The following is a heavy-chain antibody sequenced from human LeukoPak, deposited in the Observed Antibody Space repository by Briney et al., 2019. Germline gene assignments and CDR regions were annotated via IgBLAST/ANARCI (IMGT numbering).Heavy chain of an antibody. CDR2: INPSGGST. CDR1: GYTFTSYY. Sequence: ASVKVSCKASGYTFTSYYMHWVRQAPGQGLEWMGIINPSGGSTSYAQKFQGRVIMTRDMSTSTVYMELGSLRAEDTAVYYCARNLWLNRDPFDLWGQGTMVTVSS. V-gene: IGHV1-46*01. CDR3: ARNLWLNRDPFDL. J-gene: IGHJ3*01. D-gene: IGHD3-10*01.